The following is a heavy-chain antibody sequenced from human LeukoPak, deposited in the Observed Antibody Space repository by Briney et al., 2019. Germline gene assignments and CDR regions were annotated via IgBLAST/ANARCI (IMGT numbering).Heavy chain of an antibody. D-gene: IGHD3-22*01. CDR2: ISAYNGNT. CDR3: ARDSSGFYFDY. J-gene: IGHJ4*02. Sequence: GASVKVSCKASGRTFSSYAISWVRQAPGQGLEWMGWISAYNGNTNYAQKLQGRVTMTTDTSTSTAYMELRSLRSDDTAVYYCARDSSGFYFDYWGQGTLVTVSS. V-gene: IGHV1-18*01. CDR1: GRTFSSYA.